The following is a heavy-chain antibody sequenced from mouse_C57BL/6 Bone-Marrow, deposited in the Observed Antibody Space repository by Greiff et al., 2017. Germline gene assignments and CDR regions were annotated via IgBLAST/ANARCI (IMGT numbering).Heavy chain of an antibody. CDR3: TRIAY. J-gene: IGHJ3*01. V-gene: IGHV14-4*01. Sequence: VQLQQSGAELVRPGASVKLSCTASGFNIKDDYMHWVKQRPEQGLEWIGWIDPENGDPEYASKFQGKATITVDTYSNTAYLQLSSLTSEDTAVYYCTRIAYWGQGTLVTVSA. CDR1: GFNIKDDY. CDR2: IDPENGDP.